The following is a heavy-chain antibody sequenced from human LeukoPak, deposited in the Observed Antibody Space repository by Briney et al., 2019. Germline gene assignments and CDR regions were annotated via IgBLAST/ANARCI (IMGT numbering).Heavy chain of an antibody. CDR3: ARSPYPYDFWSGYPLASQPAFDY. CDR2: SYTSGST. Sequence: PSETLSLTCTISGVSISSYYWSWIRQPAGKGLEWIGRSYTSGSTNYNPSLKSRDTMSVDTSKNQFSLKLSFATAADTAVYYCARSPYPYDFWSGYPLASQPAFDYWGQQTLVTASS. CDR1: GVSISSYY. V-gene: IGHV4-4*07. J-gene: IGHJ4*02. D-gene: IGHD3-3*01.